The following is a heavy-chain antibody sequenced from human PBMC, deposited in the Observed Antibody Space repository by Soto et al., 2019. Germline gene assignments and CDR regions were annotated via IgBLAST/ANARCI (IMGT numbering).Heavy chain of an antibody. Sequence: GGSLRLSCAASGFTVSRHYISWVRQAPGKGLEWVSVIYAAGSTYYADSVKGRFTISRDNSKNIVYLQMDSLRAEDTAVYYCARKAGPTQFYYDSWGQGIQVTVSS. CDR3: ARKAGPTQFYYDS. V-gene: IGHV3-53*01. D-gene: IGHD4-4*01. CDR2: IYAAGST. J-gene: IGHJ4*02. CDR1: GFTVSRHY.